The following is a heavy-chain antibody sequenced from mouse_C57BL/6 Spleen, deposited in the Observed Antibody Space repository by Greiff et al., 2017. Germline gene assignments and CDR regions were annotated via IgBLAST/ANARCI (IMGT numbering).Heavy chain of an antibody. J-gene: IGHJ2*01. CDR2: IDPANGNT. D-gene: IGHD1-1*01. CDR1: GFNIKNTY. V-gene: IGHV14-3*01. Sequence: VHVKQSVAELVRPGASVKLSCTASGFNIKNTYMHWVKQRPEQGLEWIGRIDPANGNTKYAPKFQGKATITADTSSNTAYLQLSSLTSEDTAIYYCARSTTVVAEYFDYWGQGTTRTVSS. CDR3: ARSTTVVAEYFDY.